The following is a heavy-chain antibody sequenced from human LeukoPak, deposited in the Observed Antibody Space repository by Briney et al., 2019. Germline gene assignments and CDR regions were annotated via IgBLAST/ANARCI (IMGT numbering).Heavy chain of an antibody. V-gene: IGHV4-4*07. D-gene: IGHD3-22*01. CDR1: GGSISSYY. J-gene: IGHJ3*02. CDR2: IYTSGST. Sequence: PSETLSLTCTVSGGSISSYYWSWIRQPAGKGLEWIGRIYTSGSTNYNPSLKSRVTISVDTSKNQLSLKLSSVTAADTDVYYCARGKADAYDSSGWAFDIWGQGTMVTVSS. CDR3: ARGKADAYDSSGWAFDI.